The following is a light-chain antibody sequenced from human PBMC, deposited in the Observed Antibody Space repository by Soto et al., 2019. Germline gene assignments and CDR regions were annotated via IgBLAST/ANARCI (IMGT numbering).Light chain of an antibody. Sequence: DIQMTQSPSSLSASVGDRVTITCQASQDISKYLNWYQKKPGKAPKLLIYDASNLERGVSPRFSGSGSGTHFTFTISSLQPEGIATYYCQQYDNFPPITFGQGTRLEIK. CDR3: QQYDNFPPIT. CDR1: QDISKY. CDR2: DAS. V-gene: IGKV1-33*01. J-gene: IGKJ5*01.